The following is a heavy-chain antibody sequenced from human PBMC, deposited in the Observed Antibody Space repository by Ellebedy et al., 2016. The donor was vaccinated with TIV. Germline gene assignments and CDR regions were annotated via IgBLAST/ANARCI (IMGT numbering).Heavy chain of an antibody. CDR1: GDTLSSYV. CDR3: ARGKPVVDDIVVVPGTYGMDV. J-gene: IGHJ6*02. Sequence: SVKVSCXASGDTLSSYVIAWMRQAPGQELEWMGGIMPALGPATLAQKFQGRVTITADKSTSTAYMELTSLRSEDTAVYYCARGKPVVDDIVVVPGTYGMDVWGQGTTVTVSS. CDR2: IMPALGPA. D-gene: IGHD2-2*01. V-gene: IGHV1-69*10.